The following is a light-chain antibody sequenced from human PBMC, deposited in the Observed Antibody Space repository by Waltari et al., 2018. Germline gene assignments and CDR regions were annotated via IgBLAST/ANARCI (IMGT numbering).Light chain of an antibody. V-gene: IGLV2-14*01. CDR2: DVS. J-gene: IGLJ3*02. Sequence: QSALTQPASVSGPPGQSITISCTGTSSDVGGYNYVFWCQQHPGKVPKLLIFDVSNRPSGVSNRFSGSKSGNTASLTISGLQAEDESDYYCCSFTSRSTWVFGGGTKLTVL. CDR1: SSDVGGYNY. CDR3: CSFTSRSTWV.